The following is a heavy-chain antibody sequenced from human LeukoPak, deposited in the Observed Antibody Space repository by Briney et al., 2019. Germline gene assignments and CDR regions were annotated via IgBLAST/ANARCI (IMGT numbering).Heavy chain of an antibody. Sequence: SGGSLRLSCAASGFTFSSQAMSWVRQVPGKGLEWVSSISGSGDSTYYADAVKGRFTISRDNSKNTVNLQMNNLGVEDTAVYFCARDGDKTVTGTLDNWGPGTLVTVSS. CDR3: ARDGDKTVTGTLDN. J-gene: IGHJ4*02. CDR2: ISGSGDST. V-gene: IGHV3-23*01. CDR1: GFTFSSQA. D-gene: IGHD1/OR15-1a*01.